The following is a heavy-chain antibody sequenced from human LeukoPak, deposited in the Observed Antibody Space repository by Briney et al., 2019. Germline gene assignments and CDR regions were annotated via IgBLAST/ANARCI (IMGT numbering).Heavy chain of an antibody. Sequence: GGSLRLSCAASGFTFDTHAMSWVRQAPGKGLEWVSGINGNGASTYYSDSVKGRFSISRDNSKNTLYLQMSTLRAEDTAVYYCAKDQGYSYYYLDYWGQGTLVTVSS. CDR1: GFTFDTHA. J-gene: IGHJ4*02. CDR3: AKDQGYSYYYLDY. D-gene: IGHD5-18*01. V-gene: IGHV3-23*01. CDR2: INGNGAST.